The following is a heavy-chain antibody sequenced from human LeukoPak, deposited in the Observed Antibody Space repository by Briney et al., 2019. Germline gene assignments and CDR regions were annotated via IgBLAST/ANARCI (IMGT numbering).Heavy chain of an antibody. V-gene: IGHV4-59*11. D-gene: IGHD3-16*02. CDR2: IYYRGST. CDR3: ARVPVWGSFRYGGYYFDY. J-gene: IGHJ4*02. Sequence: KPSETLSLTCTVSGGSISSHYWRWIRHPPGKGLEWIGYIYYRGSTNHNPPLKSRVTISVDTSKNQISLRLYSVTAADTAVYYCARVPVWGSFRYGGYYFDYWGQGTLVTVSS. CDR1: GGSISSHY.